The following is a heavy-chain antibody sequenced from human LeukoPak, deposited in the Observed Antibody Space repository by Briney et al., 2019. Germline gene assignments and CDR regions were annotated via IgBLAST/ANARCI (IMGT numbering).Heavy chain of an antibody. Sequence: GGSLRLSCAASGFTFSSYAMSWVRQAPGKGLEWVSAINGNGGSTYYTDSVKGRFTISRDNSKNTLYLQMSSLRAEDTAVYYCAKERYYYDSSLGYWGQGTLVTVSS. D-gene: IGHD3-22*01. CDR2: INGNGGST. V-gene: IGHV3-23*01. CDR1: GFTFSSYA. J-gene: IGHJ4*02. CDR3: AKERYYYDSSLGY.